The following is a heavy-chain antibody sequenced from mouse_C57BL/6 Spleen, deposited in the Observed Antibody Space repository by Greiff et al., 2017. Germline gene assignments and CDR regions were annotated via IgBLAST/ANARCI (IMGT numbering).Heavy chain of an antibody. Sequence: QVQLKQPGTELVKPGASVKLSCKASGYTFTSYWMNWVKQRPGQGLEWIGNINPSNGGTNYNEQFKRKATLTVDKSSSTAYKQVISLTSEDSAVYYWARGGGAGALDYWGQGTTLTVSS. CDR1: GYTFTSYW. V-gene: IGHV1-53*01. D-gene: IGHD3-3*01. CDR2: INPSNGGT. CDR3: ARGGGAGALDY. J-gene: IGHJ2*01.